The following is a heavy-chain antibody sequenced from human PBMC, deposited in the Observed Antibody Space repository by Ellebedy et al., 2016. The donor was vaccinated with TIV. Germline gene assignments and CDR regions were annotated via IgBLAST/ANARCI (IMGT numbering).Heavy chain of an antibody. Sequence: SVKVSCXASGGTFSSYAISWVRQAPGQGLEWMGGIIPIFGTANYAQKFQGRVTITADESTSTAYMELSSLRSEDTAVYYCATPRGDYGDPEVKYYYYGMDVWGQGTTVTVSS. CDR2: IIPIFGTA. CDR1: GGTFSSYA. J-gene: IGHJ6*02. D-gene: IGHD4-17*01. V-gene: IGHV1-69*13. CDR3: ATPRGDYGDPEVKYYYYGMDV.